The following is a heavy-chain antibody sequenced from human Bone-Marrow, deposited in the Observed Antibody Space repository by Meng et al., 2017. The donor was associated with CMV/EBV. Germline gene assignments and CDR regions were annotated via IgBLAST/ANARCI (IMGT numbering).Heavy chain of an antibody. CDR3: AKDSTPSSTYYDFWSGYHATRGFDY. J-gene: IGHJ4*02. D-gene: IGHD3-3*01. Sequence: WVRQAPGKGLEWVSVIYSGGSSTYYADSVKGRFTISRDNSKNTLYLQMNSLRAEDTAVYYCAKDSTPSSTYYDFWSGYHATRGFDYWGQGTLVTVSS. V-gene: IGHV3-23*03. CDR2: IYSGGSST.